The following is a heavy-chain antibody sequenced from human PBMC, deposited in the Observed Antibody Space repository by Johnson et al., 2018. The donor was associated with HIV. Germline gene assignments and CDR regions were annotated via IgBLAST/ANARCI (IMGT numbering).Heavy chain of an antibody. CDR3: ARGSLAYDNWNYEDAFNM. CDR2: INWNGGST. CDR1: RFTFNNYA. D-gene: IGHD1-7*01. V-gene: IGHV3-20*04. Sequence: VQLVESGGGVVRPGGSLRLSCAASRFTFNNYAMSWVRQVPGEGLEWVSGINWNGGSTSYADSVQGRFSISRDNAKNSLYLQMNSLRAEDTALYYCARGSLAYDNWNYEDAFNMWGQGAMVTVSS. J-gene: IGHJ3*02.